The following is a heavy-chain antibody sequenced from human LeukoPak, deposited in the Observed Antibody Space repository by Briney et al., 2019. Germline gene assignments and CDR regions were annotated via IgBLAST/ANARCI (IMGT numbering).Heavy chain of an antibody. D-gene: IGHD5-12*01. CDR2: INHSGST. CDR3: ARGPVWWLPLSYFDY. CDR1: GGSFNGYY. Sequence: SETLSLTCAVYGGSFNGYYWSWIRQPPGKGLEWIGEINHSGSTNYNPSLKSRVTISVDTSKNQLSLKLSSVTAADTAVYYCARGPVWWLPLSYFDYWGQGTLVTVSS. J-gene: IGHJ4*02. V-gene: IGHV4-34*01.